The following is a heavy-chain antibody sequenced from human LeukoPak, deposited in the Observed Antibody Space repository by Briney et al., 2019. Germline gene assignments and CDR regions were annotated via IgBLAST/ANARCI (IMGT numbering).Heavy chain of an antibody. CDR1: GFSFSSYW. Sequence: GGSLRLSCAASGFSFSSYWMHWVRQAPGKGLLWVSRINTDGSSTYYADSVKGRFTISRDNAKNTLYLQMNSLRAEDTAVYYCARDPGSGYEEHFDYWGQGTLVTVSS. CDR2: INTDGSST. CDR3: ARDPGSGYEEHFDY. V-gene: IGHV3-74*01. J-gene: IGHJ4*02. D-gene: IGHD5-12*01.